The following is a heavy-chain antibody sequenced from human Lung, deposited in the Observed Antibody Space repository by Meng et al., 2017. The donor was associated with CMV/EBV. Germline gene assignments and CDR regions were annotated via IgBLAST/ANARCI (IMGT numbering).Heavy chain of an antibody. Sequence: SVKVSXKASGGTFSSYAISWVRQAPGQGLEWMGGIIPIFGTANYAQKFQGRVTITTDESTSTAYMELSSPRSEDTAVYYCARGALLEWLWGWGYYYYGMDVWGQGTTVTVSS. CDR1: GGTFSSYA. CDR2: IIPIFGTA. D-gene: IGHD3-3*01. J-gene: IGHJ6*02. CDR3: ARGALLEWLWGWGYYYYGMDV. V-gene: IGHV1-69*05.